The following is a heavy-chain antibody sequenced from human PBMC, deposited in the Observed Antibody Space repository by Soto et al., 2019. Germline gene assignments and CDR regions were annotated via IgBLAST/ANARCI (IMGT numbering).Heavy chain of an antibody. J-gene: IGHJ6*02. V-gene: IGHV3-48*03. CDR1: GFTFSTYE. D-gene: IGHD3-22*01. Sequence: EVQLVESGGGLVQPGGSLRLSCAASGFTFSTYEMNWVRQAPGKGLEWVSYISRSGSTIYYADSVKGLCTISRDNAKNSLSRQMNRLRAEDPGLYYCSRATSLLGGGEDSPIYYSWYFYVMVVWVQGTTVTVSS. CDR2: ISRSGSTI. CDR3: SRATSLLGGGEDSPIYYSWYFYVMVV.